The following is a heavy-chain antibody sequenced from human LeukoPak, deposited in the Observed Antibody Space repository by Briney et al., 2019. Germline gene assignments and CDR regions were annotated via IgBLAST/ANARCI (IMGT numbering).Heavy chain of an antibody. Sequence: KPSETLSLTCTVSGGSISSYYWSWIRQPPGKGLEWIGYLYYTGSTNYNPSLKSRVTISADMSKNQFSLKLRSMTAADTAVYYCARHGSGYSSVFDYWGQGTLVTVSS. CDR1: GGSISSYY. D-gene: IGHD6-19*01. CDR3: ARHGSGYSSVFDY. V-gene: IGHV4-59*08. CDR2: LYYTGST. J-gene: IGHJ4*02.